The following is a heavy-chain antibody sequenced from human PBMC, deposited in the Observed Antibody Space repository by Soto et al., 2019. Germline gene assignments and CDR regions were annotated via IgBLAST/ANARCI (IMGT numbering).Heavy chain of an antibody. V-gene: IGHV4-59*01. J-gene: IGHJ5*02. CDR2: IYYSGST. CDR3: ARGNWFDP. Sequence: SETLSLTCTVSGYSISAYYLSWIRQPPGKGLEWIGHIYYSGSTDYNPSIESRVTISVDTSKNLFSLKLTSVTAADTAVYYCARGNWFDPWGPGTVVTVPQ. CDR1: GYSISAYY.